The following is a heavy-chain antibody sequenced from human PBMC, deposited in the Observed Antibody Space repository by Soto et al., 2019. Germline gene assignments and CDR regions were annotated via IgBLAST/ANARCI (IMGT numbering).Heavy chain of an antibody. J-gene: IGHJ6*02. D-gene: IGHD5-12*01. V-gene: IGHV4-34*05. CDR1: GGSFSDYY. CDR3: ARGRGRPVAAIRWGPKEDPRASYGIGV. CDR2: VNHSRRT. Sequence: QVQLQQWGAGLLKPSETLSLTCGVYGGSFSDYYWYWIRQAQRKGLEWMGDVNHSRRTNNNPSLTGRVTMSADMSKNQFSLTLTSLTGADTGVNYWARGRGRPVAAIRWGPKEDPRASYGIGVWGLWTTVIVSS.